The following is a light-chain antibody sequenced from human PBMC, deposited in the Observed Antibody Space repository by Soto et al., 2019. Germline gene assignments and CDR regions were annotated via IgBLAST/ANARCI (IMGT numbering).Light chain of an antibody. CDR3: QQFSSYPLT. Sequence: ELVVTQSPATLSVSAGERANLSCRASQSVRSSYLAWYQQKPGQAPRLLIYDASSRATGIPDRFSGGGSGTDFTLTISRLEPEDFAVYYCQQFSSYPLTFGGGTKVDI. CDR1: QSVRSSY. V-gene: IGKV3-20*01. CDR2: DAS. J-gene: IGKJ4*01.